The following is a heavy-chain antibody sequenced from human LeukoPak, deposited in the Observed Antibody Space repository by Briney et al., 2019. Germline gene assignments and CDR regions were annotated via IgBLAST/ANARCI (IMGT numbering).Heavy chain of an antibody. V-gene: IGHV3-23*01. CDR3: AKWGCSGGSCYPFDY. J-gene: IGHJ4*02. CDR2: ISNSDYST. D-gene: IGHD2-15*01. Sequence: GGSLRLSCAASGFTFSSYAMSWVRQAPGKGLEWVSTISNSDYSTYYADSVKGRFTISRANSENTLYLQMNNLRAEDTAVYYCAKWGCSGGSCYPFDYWGQGTLVTVSS. CDR1: GFTFSSYA.